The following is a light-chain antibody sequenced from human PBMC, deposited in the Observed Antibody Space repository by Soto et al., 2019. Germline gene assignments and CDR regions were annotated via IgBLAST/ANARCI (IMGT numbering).Light chain of an antibody. Sequence: EIVLTQSPGTLPLSPGERATLSCRASQSVSSSYLAGYQQKPGQAPRLLIYGASSRATGIPGRFSGSGSGTDFTVTISRLETEEFAVYYCQHYGSSLYTFGQGTKLEIK. V-gene: IGKV3-20*01. CDR3: QHYGSSLYT. CDR1: QSVSSSY. J-gene: IGKJ2*01. CDR2: GAS.